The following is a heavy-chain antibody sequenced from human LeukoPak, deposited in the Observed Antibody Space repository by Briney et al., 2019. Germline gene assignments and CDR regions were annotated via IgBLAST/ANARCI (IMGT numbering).Heavy chain of an antibody. CDR1: GYTFTSYR. V-gene: IGHV1-18*01. Sequence: ASVKVSCKASGYTFTSYRISWVRQAPGQGLEWMGWISAYNDNTNYTQKFQDRVTMTTDTSTSTAYMELRSLRSDDTAVYYCARGAWFGELLSPFDYWGQGTLVTVSS. CDR2: ISAYNDNT. CDR3: ARGAWFGELLSPFDY. D-gene: IGHD3-10*01. J-gene: IGHJ4*02.